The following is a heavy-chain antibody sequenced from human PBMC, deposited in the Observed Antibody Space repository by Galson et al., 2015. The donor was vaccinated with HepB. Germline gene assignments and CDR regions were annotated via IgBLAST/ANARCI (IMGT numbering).Heavy chain of an antibody. Sequence: TLSLTCAVSGGSISSGGYSWSWIRQPPGKGLEWIGYIYHSGSTYYNPSLKSRVTISVDRSKNQFSLKLSSVTAADTAVYYCARANSSGHHRLRYYYYYMDVWGKGTTVTVSS. CDR1: GGSISSGGYS. J-gene: IGHJ6*03. V-gene: IGHV4-30-2*01. CDR3: ARANSSGHHRLRYYYYYMDV. CDR2: IYHSGST. D-gene: IGHD6-19*01.